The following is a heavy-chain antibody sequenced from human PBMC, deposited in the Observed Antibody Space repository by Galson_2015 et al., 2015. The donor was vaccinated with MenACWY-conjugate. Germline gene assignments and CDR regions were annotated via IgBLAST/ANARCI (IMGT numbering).Heavy chain of an antibody. Sequence: SLRLSCAASGFTVSTYSMNWVRQAPGKGLEWVSYISSSSSTIYYADSVKGRFNISRDNAKNSLYLQMNTLRDEDTAVYYCARVPGYSYGYYDWWGQGTLVTVSS. CDR1: GFTVSTYS. D-gene: IGHD5-18*01. CDR2: ISSSSSTI. V-gene: IGHV3-48*02. CDR3: ARVPGYSYGYYDW. J-gene: IGHJ4*02.